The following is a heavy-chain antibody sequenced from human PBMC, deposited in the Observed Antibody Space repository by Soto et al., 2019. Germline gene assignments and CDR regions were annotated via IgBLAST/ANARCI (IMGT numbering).Heavy chain of an antibody. CDR2: INHFGSS. CDR3: ARGSYSSSSHIDY. CDR1: GGSFSGYF. J-gene: IGHJ4*02. D-gene: IGHD6-6*01. V-gene: IGHV4-34*01. Sequence: SETLSLTCDVDGGSFSGYFWNWIRQPPGKGLEWIGEINHFGSSNYNPALKSRITISLDTSKNQFSLKLSSVTAADTAVYYCARGSYSSSSHIDYWGQGTLVTVSS.